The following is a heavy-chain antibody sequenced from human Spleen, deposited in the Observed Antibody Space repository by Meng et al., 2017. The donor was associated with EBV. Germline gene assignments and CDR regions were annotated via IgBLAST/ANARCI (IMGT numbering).Heavy chain of an antibody. J-gene: IGHJ4*02. V-gene: IGHV1-18*01. Sequence: QVQSCTSGAEGKEPGASVKVSCKASGYTFTSYGISWVRQAPGKGLEWMGWISAYNGNTNYAQKLQGRVTMTTDTSTSTAYMELRSLRSDDTAVYYCARDPSSYSSGWYVPFDYWGQGTLVTVSS. CDR1: GYTFTSYG. D-gene: IGHD6-19*01. CDR2: ISAYNGNT. CDR3: ARDPSSYSSGWYVPFDY.